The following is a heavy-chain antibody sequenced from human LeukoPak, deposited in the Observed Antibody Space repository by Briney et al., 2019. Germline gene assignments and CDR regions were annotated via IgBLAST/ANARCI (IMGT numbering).Heavy chain of an antibody. J-gene: IGHJ6*02. CDR2: ISAYNGNT. V-gene: IGHV1-18*01. D-gene: IGHD2-2*01. CDR1: GYTFTSYG. Sequence: ASVKVSCKASGYTFTSYGISWVRQAPGQGLEWMGWISAYNGNTNYAQKLQGRVTMTTDTSTGTAYMELRSLRSDDTAVYYCARYCSSTSCLTYYYYGMDVWGQGTTVTVSS. CDR3: ARYCSSTSCLTYYYYGMDV.